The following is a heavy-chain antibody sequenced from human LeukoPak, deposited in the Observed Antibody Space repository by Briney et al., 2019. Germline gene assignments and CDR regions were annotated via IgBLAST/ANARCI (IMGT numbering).Heavy chain of an antibody. CDR3: ARVGGYSYGTFDY. CDR2: IYYRGST. Sequence: PSETLSLTCTVSDGSISSSSYYWGWIRQPPGKGLEWIGTIYYRGSTYYNPSLESRVTISVDTSKNQFSLKLSSVTAADTAVYYCARVGGYSYGTFDYWGQGTLVTVSS. CDR1: DGSISSSSYY. D-gene: IGHD5-18*01. J-gene: IGHJ4*02. V-gene: IGHV4-39*07.